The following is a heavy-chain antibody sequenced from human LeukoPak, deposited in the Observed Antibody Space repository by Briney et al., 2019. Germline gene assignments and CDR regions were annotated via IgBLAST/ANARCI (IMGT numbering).Heavy chain of an antibody. Sequence: GGSLRLSCAASGFTFSGHAMSWVRQAPGKGLEGVSLISGSGRNTYYADSVKGRFTISRDNSKSTLYLQMNSLRADDTAVYYCAKGYGYSYGYPLNFDYWGQGTLVTVSS. CDR3: AKGYGYSYGYPLNFDY. D-gene: IGHD5-18*01. CDR2: ISGSGRNT. J-gene: IGHJ4*02. V-gene: IGHV3-23*01. CDR1: GFTFSGHA.